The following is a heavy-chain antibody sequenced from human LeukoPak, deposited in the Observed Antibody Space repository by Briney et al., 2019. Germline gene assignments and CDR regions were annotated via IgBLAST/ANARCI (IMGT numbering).Heavy chain of an antibody. CDR2: FDPEDGET. Sequence: ASVKVSCKVSEYTLTELSMHWVRQAPGRGLEWMGGFDPEDGETIYAQKFQGRVTMTEDTSTDTAYMELSSLRSEDTAVYYCAIAIYRDQLDYDYWGQGTLVTVSS. V-gene: IGHV1-24*01. D-gene: IGHD2-2*01. J-gene: IGHJ4*02. CDR3: AIAIYRDQLDYDY. CDR1: EYTLTELS.